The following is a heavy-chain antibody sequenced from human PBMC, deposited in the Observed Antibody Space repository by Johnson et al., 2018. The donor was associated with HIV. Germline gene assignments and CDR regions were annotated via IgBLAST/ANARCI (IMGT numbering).Heavy chain of an antibody. CDR1: GFTFDDYG. CDR3: TRTDDMYNYDIGGYVDAFDI. Sequence: VQLVESGGGVVRPGGSLRLSCAASGFTFDDYGMTWVRQAPGKGLEWVSVIYSGGSTFYADSVKGRFTISRDNSGNTLYLQMNSLKSEDTAVYYCTRTDDMYNYDIGGYVDAFDIWGQGTTVTVSS. J-gene: IGHJ3*02. V-gene: IGHV3-66*01. CDR2: IYSGGST. D-gene: IGHD3-22*01.